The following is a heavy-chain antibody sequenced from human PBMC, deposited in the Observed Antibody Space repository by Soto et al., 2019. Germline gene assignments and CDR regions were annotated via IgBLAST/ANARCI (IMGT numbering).Heavy chain of an antibody. D-gene: IGHD4-17*01. V-gene: IGHV1-24*01. CDR2: FDPEDGET. J-gene: IGHJ6*02. CDR1: GYTLTELS. CDR3: ATDLPRYGDINYYYYGMDV. Sequence: ASVKVSFKVSGYTLTELSMHWVRQAPGKGLEWMGGFDPEDGETIYAQKFQGRVTMTEDTSTDTAYMELSSLRSEDTAVYYCATDLPRYGDINYYYYGMDVWGQGTTVTVSS.